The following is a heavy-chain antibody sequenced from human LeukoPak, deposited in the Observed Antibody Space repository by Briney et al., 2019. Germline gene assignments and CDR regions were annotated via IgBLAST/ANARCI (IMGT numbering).Heavy chain of an antibody. D-gene: IGHD1-14*01. J-gene: IGHJ4*02. V-gene: IGHV1-8*01. Sequence: GASVKLSCKASGYTFTSYDINWVRQATGQGLEWRGWMNPNRGNTGYAQKFQGRVTMTRNTSIRNAYMELSSLRSEDTAVYYCARGEAGCRTCVDYWGQGTLVTVSS. CDR1: GYTFTSYD. CDR2: MNPNRGNT. CDR3: ARGEAGCRTCVDY.